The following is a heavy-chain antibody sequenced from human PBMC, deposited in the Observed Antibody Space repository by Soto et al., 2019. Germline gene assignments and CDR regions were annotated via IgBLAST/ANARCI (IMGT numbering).Heavy chain of an antibody. D-gene: IGHD2-2*01. CDR1: GGSISSGDYY. V-gene: IGHV4-30-4*01. J-gene: IGHJ6*02. Sequence: SETLSLTCTVSGGSISSGDYYWSWIRQPPGKGLEWIGYIYYSGSTYYNPSLKSRVTISVDTSKNQFSLKLSSVTAADTAVYYCARDRRDQLPTLYYYYGMDVWGQGTTVTVSS. CDR2: IYYSGST. CDR3: ARDRRDQLPTLYYYYGMDV.